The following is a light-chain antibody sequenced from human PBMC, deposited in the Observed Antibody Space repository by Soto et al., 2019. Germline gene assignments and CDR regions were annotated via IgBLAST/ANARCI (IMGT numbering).Light chain of an antibody. CDR3: QQYGTSPRT. CDR2: GAS. V-gene: IGKV3-20*01. J-gene: IGKJ1*01. Sequence: EIVLTQSPGTLSLSPGERATLSCRATESVSSNYLAWYQQKPGQAPRGRIYGASIRATGIPDRFSGSGSETDVTLTISRLEPEDFAVYYCQQYGTSPRTFGQGTKVEIK. CDR1: ESVSSNY.